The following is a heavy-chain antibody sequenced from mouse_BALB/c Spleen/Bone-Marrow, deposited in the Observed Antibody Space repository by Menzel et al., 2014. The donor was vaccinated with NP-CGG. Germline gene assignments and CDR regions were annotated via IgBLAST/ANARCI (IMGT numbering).Heavy chain of an antibody. D-gene: IGHD2-13*01. CDR2: INPSTGYT. Sequence: VQLQQSGAELAKPGASVKMSCKASGYTFTSYWMHWVKQRPGQGLEWIGYINPSTGYTEYNQKFKDKAILTADKSSSTAYMQLSSLTSEDSAVYYCARGDYYFDYWGQGTTLTVSS. CDR1: GYTFTSYW. CDR3: ARGDYYFDY. J-gene: IGHJ2*01. V-gene: IGHV1-7*01.